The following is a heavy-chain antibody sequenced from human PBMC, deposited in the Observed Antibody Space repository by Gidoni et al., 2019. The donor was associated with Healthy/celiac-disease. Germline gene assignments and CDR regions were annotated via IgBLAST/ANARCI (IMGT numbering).Heavy chain of an antibody. CDR3: AKAEGYCSSTSCPYYYYYGMDV. CDR2: ISGSGGST. V-gene: IGHV3-23*04. J-gene: IGHJ6*02. Sequence: EVQLVESGGGLVQPGGSLRLSCAASGLPFSSSAMSWVRQAPGKGLEWVSAISGSGGSTYYADSVKGRFTISRDNSKNTLYLQMNSLRAEDTAVYYCAKAEGYCSSTSCPYYYYYGMDVWGQGTTVTVSS. D-gene: IGHD2-2*01. CDR1: GLPFSSSA.